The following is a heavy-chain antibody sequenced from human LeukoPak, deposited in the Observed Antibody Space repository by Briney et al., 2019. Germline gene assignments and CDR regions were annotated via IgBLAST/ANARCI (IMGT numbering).Heavy chain of an antibody. CDR2: IIPIFGTA. Sequence: GASVKVSCKASGYTFTSYDINWVRQAPGQGLEWMGGIIPIFGTANYAQKFQGRVTITADESTSTAYMELSSLRFEDTAVYYCARAKQWELRVYHAFDIWGQGTMVTVSS. V-gene: IGHV1-69*13. J-gene: IGHJ3*02. CDR3: ARAKQWELRVYHAFDI. D-gene: IGHD1-26*01. CDR1: GYTFTSYD.